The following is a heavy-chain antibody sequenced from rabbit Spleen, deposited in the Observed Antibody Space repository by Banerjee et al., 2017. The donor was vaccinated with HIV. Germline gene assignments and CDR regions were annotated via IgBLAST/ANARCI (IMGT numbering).Heavy chain of an antibody. D-gene: IGHD7-1*01. CDR1: GVSFGGDSY. J-gene: IGHJ5*01. CDR3: ARDTVYSGGWLDL. CDR2: IETGSSGFT. Sequence: QSLEESGGALVKPGASLTLTCIASGVSFGGDSYMCWVRQAPGKGLEWIACIETGSSGFTYFASWAKGRFTISKTSSTTVTLQMTSLTAADTATYFCARDTVYSGGWLDLWGPGTLVTVS. V-gene: IGHV1S40*01.